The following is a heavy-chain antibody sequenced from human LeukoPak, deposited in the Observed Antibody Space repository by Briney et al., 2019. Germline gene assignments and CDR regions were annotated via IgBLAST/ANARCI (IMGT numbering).Heavy chain of an antibody. CDR3: AREVRQLPY. CDR1: GFTFSSYA. Sequence: GGSLRLSCAASGFTFSSYAMHWVRQAPGKGLEWVAVISYDGSNKYYADSVKGRFTISRDNAMNSLYLQMNSLRAEDTAVYYCAREVRQLPYWGQGTLVTVSS. J-gene: IGHJ4*02. CDR2: ISYDGSNK. D-gene: IGHD2-2*01. V-gene: IGHV3-30*04.